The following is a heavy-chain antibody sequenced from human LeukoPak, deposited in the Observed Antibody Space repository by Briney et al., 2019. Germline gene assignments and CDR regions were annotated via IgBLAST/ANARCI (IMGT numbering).Heavy chain of an antibody. Sequence: SQTLSLTCAVSGGSISSGGYYWSWIRQHPGKGLEWIGYNYYSGSTYYNPSLKSRVTISVDTSKNQFSLKLSSVTAADTAVYYCASAYMITQEYYFDYWGQGTLVTVSS. CDR2: NYYSGST. J-gene: IGHJ4*02. CDR3: ASAYMITQEYYFDY. V-gene: IGHV4-31*11. D-gene: IGHD3-16*01. CDR1: GGSISSGGYY.